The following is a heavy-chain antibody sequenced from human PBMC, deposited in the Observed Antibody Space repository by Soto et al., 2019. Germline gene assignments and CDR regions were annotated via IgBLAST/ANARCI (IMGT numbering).Heavy chain of an antibody. J-gene: IGHJ5*02. CDR2: ISSSGVNT. CDR1: GFTFSNSD. V-gene: IGHV3-23*01. Sequence: EVQLLESGGGLVQPGGSLRLSCAASGFTFSNSDMTWVRQAPGQGLEWVSTISSSGVNTYYADSVRGRFTISRDNSKDTLFLPMNSLRAEDTALYYCSKGGWGASWGQGTLVTVSS. D-gene: IGHD1-26*01. CDR3: SKGGWGAS.